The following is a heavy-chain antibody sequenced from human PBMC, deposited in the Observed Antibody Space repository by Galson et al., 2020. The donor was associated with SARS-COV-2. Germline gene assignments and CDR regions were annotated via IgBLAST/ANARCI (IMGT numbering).Heavy chain of an antibody. CDR1: GFTVSSNY. Sequence: GGSLRLSCAASGFTVSSNYMSWVRQAPGKGLEWVSVIYSGGSTYYADSVKGRFTISRDNSKNTLYLQMNSLRAEDTAVYYCAMLPRPARFDYWGHGTLVTVSS. J-gene: IGHJ4*01. D-gene: IGHD2-15*01. CDR3: AMLPRPARFDY. CDR2: IYSGGST. V-gene: IGHV3-66*01.